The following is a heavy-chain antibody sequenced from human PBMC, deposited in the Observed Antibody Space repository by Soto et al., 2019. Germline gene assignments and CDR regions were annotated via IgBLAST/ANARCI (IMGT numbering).Heavy chain of an antibody. J-gene: IGHJ4*02. CDR3: ARDIMGARGIDY. CDR2: IWYDGSKK. CDR1: GFTFSSYG. Sequence: QVQLVESGGGVVQPGRSLRLSCAPSGFTFSSYGMHWVRQAPGKGLEWVAIIWYDGSKKYYADSVKGRFTMSRDNSKNTLYLQMDSLRDEDTAIYYCARDIMGARGIDYWGQGTLVTVSS. D-gene: IGHD1-26*01. V-gene: IGHV3-33*01.